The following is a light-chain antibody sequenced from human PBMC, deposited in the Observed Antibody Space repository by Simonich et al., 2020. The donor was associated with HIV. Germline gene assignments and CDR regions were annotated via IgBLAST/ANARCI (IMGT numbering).Light chain of an antibody. CDR1: QRLSSN. Sequence: EIVMTQSPATLSVSPGQRPTLSCRASQRLSSNLAWYQQKPGQAPRLLIYGASTRATGIPARFSGSGSGTEFTLTISSMQSEDFAVYYCQQYNNWPRTFGQGTKVEIK. V-gene: IGKV3-15*01. CDR3: QQYNNWPRT. CDR2: GAS. J-gene: IGKJ1*01.